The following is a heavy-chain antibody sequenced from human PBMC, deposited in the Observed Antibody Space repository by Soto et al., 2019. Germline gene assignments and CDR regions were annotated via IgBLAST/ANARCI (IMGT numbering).Heavy chain of an antibody. Sequence: QMQLVQSGPEVKKPGTSVKVSCKASGFTFTSSAVQWVRQARGQRLEWIGWIVVGSGNTNYAQKFQERVTITRDMSTSAAYMELSSLGSEDTAVYYCAADHEWFGDAPDSYAGIDGMDVWGEGTTVTVSA. V-gene: IGHV1-58*01. D-gene: IGHD3-10*01. CDR3: AADHEWFGDAPDSYAGIDGMDV. J-gene: IGHJ6*04. CDR2: IVVGSGNT. CDR1: GFTFTSSA.